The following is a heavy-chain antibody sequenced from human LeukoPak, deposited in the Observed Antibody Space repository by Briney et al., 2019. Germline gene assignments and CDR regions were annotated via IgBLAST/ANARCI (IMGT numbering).Heavy chain of an antibody. CDR1: GFTPCDYY. V-gene: IGHV3-11*06. D-gene: IGHD5-12*01. CDR2: ISSRSSYT. J-gene: IGHJ6*04. Sequence: PGGCLRLSCVASGFTPCDYYMSWIRQAPGEGLGWVSYISSRSSYTNYADSVKGRFTISRDNAKNSLYMQMNSLRAEDTAVYYCAREVHSGYDHGTSTIKYGMDVWGKGTTVTVST. CDR3: AREVHSGYDHGTSTIKYGMDV.